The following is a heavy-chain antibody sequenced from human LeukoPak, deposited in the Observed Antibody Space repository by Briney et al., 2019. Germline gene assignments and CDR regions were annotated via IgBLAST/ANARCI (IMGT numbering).Heavy chain of an antibody. Sequence: SGPTLVKPTQTLTLTCTFSGFSLSTSGVGVGWIRQPPGKALEWLALIYWDDDKRYSPSLKSRLTITKDTSKNQVVLTMTNMDPVDTATYYCAHFPGIAVAGILLSLWFDPWGQGTLVTVSS. CDR3: AHFPGIAVAGILLSLWFDP. D-gene: IGHD6-19*01. CDR1: GFSLSTSGVG. CDR2: IYWDDDK. J-gene: IGHJ5*02. V-gene: IGHV2-5*02.